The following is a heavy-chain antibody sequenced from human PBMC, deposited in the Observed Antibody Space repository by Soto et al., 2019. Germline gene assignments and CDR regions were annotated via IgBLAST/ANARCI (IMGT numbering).Heavy chain of an antibody. V-gene: IGHV3-30*03. D-gene: IGHD5-18*01. J-gene: IGHJ5*02. CDR1: GFTFSSYG. CDR3: AGPAVWGYSYGYNWFEP. Sequence: QVQLVESGGGVVQPGRSLRLSCAASGFTFSSYGMHWVRQAPGKGLEWVAVISYDGSNKYYADSVKGRFTISRGNSKDALYMQMNSLRAEDTAVYYCAGPAVWGYSYGYNWFEPWGQGTLVTVCS. CDR2: ISYDGSNK.